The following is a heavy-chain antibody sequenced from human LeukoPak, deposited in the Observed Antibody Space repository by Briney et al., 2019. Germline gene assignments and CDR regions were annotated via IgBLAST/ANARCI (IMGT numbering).Heavy chain of an antibody. CDR1: GYTFTSYY. V-gene: IGHV1-46*01. D-gene: IGHD2-21*02. Sequence: ASVKVSCKASGYTFTSYYMHWVRQAPGQGLEWMGIINPSGGSTSYAQKFQGRVTMTRDTSTSTVYMELSSLRSEDTAVYYCVRSRTPVRAYCGGDCYADAFDIWGQGTMVTVSS. CDR3: VRSRTPVRAYCGGDCYADAFDI. CDR2: INPSGGST. J-gene: IGHJ3*02.